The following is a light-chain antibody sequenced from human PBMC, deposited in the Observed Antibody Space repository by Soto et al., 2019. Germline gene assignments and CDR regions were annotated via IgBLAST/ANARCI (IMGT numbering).Light chain of an antibody. CDR2: GAS. J-gene: IGKJ2*01. CDR3: QQYGSLPYT. Sequence: ENVLTQSPGTLSLSPGERATLSCRASQNVDNNFLAWYQHKPGQSPRLLIFGASIRAAGIPDRFSGSGSGTDSTLSISRLEPEDFVVYHCQQYGSLPYTFGQGTKLDI. CDR1: QNVDNNF. V-gene: IGKV3-20*01.